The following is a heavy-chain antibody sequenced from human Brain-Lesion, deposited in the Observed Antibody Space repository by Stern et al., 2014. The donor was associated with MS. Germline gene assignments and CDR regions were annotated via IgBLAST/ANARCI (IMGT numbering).Heavy chain of an antibody. CDR2: IYYSGFT. CDR3: ARHDSVPRPSQLYSARDRGPGYFDY. J-gene: IGHJ4*02. Sequence: QVQLQESGPGLVKPSETLSLTCTVSGGSISSSTYYWAWIRQPPGKGLEWIGSIYYSGFTYYNPSLKSRVTISVDMSKNQFSLKLSSVTAADTAIYYCARHDSVPRPSQLYSARDRGPGYFDYWGQGTLVTVSS. CDR1: GGSISSSTYY. V-gene: IGHV4-39*01. D-gene: IGHD1-26*01.